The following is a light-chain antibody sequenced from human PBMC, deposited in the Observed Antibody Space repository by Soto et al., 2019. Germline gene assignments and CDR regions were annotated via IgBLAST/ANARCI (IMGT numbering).Light chain of an antibody. CDR2: GAS. V-gene: IGKV3-20*01. CDR1: QSVSSNY. CDR3: QQFGRSPPSWT. Sequence: ETVLTQSPGTLSLSPGERATLSCRASQSVSSNYFAWYQQKPGQAPRLLMYGASTRATGIPDRFSGSGSGTDLTLTISRLEPEDFAVYYCQQFGRSPPSWTFGQGTKVEIK. J-gene: IGKJ1*01.